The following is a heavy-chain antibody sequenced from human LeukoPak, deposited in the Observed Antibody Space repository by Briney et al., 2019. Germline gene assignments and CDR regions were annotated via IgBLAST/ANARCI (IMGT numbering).Heavy chain of an antibody. CDR1: GYTFINYG. CDR3: ARDRHYDASPVLDP. J-gene: IGHJ5*02. V-gene: IGHV1-18*01. D-gene: IGHD3-3*01. Sequence: GASVTVSFKASGYTFINYGISWVRQAPGQGLEWMGWISANSGNTKFAQKVQGRITMTTDTSTSTAYMELRSLRSDDTAIYYCARDRHYDASPVLDPWGQGTLVTVSP. CDR2: ISANSGNT.